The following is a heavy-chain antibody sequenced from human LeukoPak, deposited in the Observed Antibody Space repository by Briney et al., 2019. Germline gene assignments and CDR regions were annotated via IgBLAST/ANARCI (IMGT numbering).Heavy chain of an antibody. D-gene: IGHD4-17*01. CDR1: GFTFNNYA. CDR3: VRDYADYVGSFFFDY. J-gene: IGHJ4*02. V-gene: IGHV3-23*01. Sequence: PGGSLRLSCAASGFTFNNYAMNWVRQAPGKGLEWVSSISGGGETTYYADSAKGRFTISRDNSQNTLYLQMNSLRAEDTAVYYCVRDYADYVGSFFFDYWGQGTLVTVSS. CDR2: ISGGGETT.